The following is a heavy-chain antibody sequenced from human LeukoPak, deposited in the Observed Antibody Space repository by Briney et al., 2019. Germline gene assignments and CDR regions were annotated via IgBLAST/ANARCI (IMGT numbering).Heavy chain of an antibody. J-gene: IGHJ4*02. Sequence: QSGGSLRLSCAASGFTVSSNYMSWVRQAPGKGLEWVSVIYSGGSTYYADSVKGRFTISRDNSKNTLYLQMNSLRAEDTAVYYCARDLTGTTPGDYWGQGTLVTVSS. D-gene: IGHD1-20*01. CDR1: GFTVSSNY. V-gene: IGHV3-66*02. CDR3: ARDLTGTTPGDY. CDR2: IYSGGST.